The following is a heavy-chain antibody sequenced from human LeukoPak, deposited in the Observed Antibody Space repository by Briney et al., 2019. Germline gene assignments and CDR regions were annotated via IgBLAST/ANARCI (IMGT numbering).Heavy chain of an antibody. Sequence: GGSLRLSCAASGFTFSDYYMSWIRQAPGKGLEWVSYIRISNNYTNYADSVKGRFTISRDNAKNSLYLQMNSLRAEDTAVYYCARDGVENSSWYPLDSWGPGTLVTVSS. J-gene: IGHJ4*02. V-gene: IGHV3-11*05. CDR2: IRISNNYT. D-gene: IGHD6-13*01. CDR3: ARDGVENSSWYPLDS. CDR1: GFTFSDYY.